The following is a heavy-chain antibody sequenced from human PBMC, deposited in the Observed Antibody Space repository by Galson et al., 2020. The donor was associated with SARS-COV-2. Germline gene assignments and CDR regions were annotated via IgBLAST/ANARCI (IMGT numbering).Heavy chain of an antibody. CDR2: VYPSGTT. J-gene: IGHJ2*01. D-gene: IGHD3-22*01. V-gene: IGHV4-38-2*02. CDR3: ARQGVNMIVLVTVPGWYFDL. CDR1: GYSVSTTNY. Sequence: SETLSLTCTVSGYSVSTTNYWGWVRQPPGRGLEWIGSVYPSGTTYYNPSLKSRVTISVDTSKNQFSLRLDSVAAADTAIYYCARQGVNMIVLVTVPGWYFDLWGHGTLVTVSS.